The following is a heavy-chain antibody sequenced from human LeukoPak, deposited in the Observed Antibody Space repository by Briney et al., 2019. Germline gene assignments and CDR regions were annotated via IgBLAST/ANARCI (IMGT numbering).Heavy chain of an antibody. D-gene: IGHD6-13*01. CDR1: GYTFTNYG. CDR3: ARGYSRMPFDY. J-gene: IGHJ4*02. V-gene: IGHV1-18*01. Sequence: ASVKVSCKASGYTFTNYGISWVRQAPGQGLEWMGWISLYNGNTNYAQNLQGRVTMTTDTSTSTAYMELKSLRSDDTAVYYCARGYSRMPFDYWGQGTLLTVSS. CDR2: ISLYNGNT.